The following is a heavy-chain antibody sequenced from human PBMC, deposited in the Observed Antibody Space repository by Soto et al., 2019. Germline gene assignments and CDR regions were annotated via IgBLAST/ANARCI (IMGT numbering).Heavy chain of an antibody. V-gene: IGHV3-30-3*01. J-gene: IGHJ1*01. CDR3: AREEYSSGWPRGQGYFQH. CDR2: ISYDGSNK. D-gene: IGHD6-19*01. CDR1: GFTFSSYA. Sequence: QVQLVESGGGVVQPGRSLRLSCAASGFTFSSYAMHWVRQAPGKGLEWVAVISYDGSNKYYADSVKGRFTISRDNSKNTLYLQMNSLRAEDTAVYYCAREEYSSGWPRGQGYFQHWGQGTLVTVSS.